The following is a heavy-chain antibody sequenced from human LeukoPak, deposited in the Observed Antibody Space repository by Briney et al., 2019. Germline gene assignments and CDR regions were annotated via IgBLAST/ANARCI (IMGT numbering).Heavy chain of an antibody. J-gene: IGHJ4*02. V-gene: IGHV4-34*01. CDR3: ARRLIAAAGQFDY. CDR1: GGSFSGYY. D-gene: IGHD6-13*01. Sequence: WETLSLTCAVYGGSFSGYYWSWIRQPPGKGLDWIGEINHSGSTNYNPSLKSRVTISVDTSKNQFSLKLSSVTAADTAVYYCARRLIAAAGQFDYWGQGTLVTVSS. CDR2: INHSGST.